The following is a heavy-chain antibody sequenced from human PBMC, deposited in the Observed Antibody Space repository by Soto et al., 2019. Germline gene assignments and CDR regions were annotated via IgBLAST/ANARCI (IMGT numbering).Heavy chain of an antibody. Sequence: GASVKVSCTASGYTFNGYYMHWVRQAPGQGLEWMGWINPNSGGTNYAQKFQGWVTMTRDTSISTAYRELSWLRSDDTAEYYCARDQRDIVGVPAVAFPFDYWGQGTLVTVSS. J-gene: IGHJ4*02. CDR1: GYTFNGYY. D-gene: IGHD2-2*01. CDR3: ARDQRDIVGVPAVAFPFDY. CDR2: INPNSGGT. V-gene: IGHV1-2*04.